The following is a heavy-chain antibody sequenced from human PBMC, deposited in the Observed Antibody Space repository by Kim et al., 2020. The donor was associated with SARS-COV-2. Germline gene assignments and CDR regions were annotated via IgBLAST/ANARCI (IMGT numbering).Heavy chain of an antibody. Sequence: SETLSLTCAVYGGSFSGYYWSWIRQPPGKGLEWIGEINHSGSTNYNPSLKSRVTISVDTSKNQFSLKLSSVTAADTAVYYCAVFQTDAFDIWGQGTMVTV. D-gene: IGHD2-21*01. CDR1: GGSFSGYY. J-gene: IGHJ3*02. CDR3: AVFQTDAFDI. V-gene: IGHV4-34*01. CDR2: INHSGST.